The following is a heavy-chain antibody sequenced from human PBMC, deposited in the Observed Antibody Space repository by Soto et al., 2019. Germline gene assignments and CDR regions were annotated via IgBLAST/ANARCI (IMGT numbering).Heavy chain of an antibody. CDR2: IWYDGSNK. D-gene: IGHD1-1*01. Sequence: PGGSLRLSCAASGFTFSSYGMHWVLQASGKGLEWVAVIWYDGSNKYYADSVKGRFTISRDNSKNTLYLQMNSLRAEDTAVYYCARDLREYSDAFDIWGQGTMVTVSS. J-gene: IGHJ3*02. V-gene: IGHV3-33*01. CDR1: GFTFSSYG. CDR3: ARDLREYSDAFDI.